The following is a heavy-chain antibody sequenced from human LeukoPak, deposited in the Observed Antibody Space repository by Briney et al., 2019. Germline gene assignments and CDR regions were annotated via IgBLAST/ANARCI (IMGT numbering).Heavy chain of an antibody. CDR1: GYTFTSYD. D-gene: IGHD5-12*01. CDR3: ARESVATKGSFDY. V-gene: IGHV1-8*01. J-gene: IGHJ4*02. CDR2: MNPNSGNT. Sequence: ASVKVSCKASGYTFTSYDINWVRQATGQGLEWMGWMNPNSGNTGYAQKFQGRVTMTRNTSISTAYMELSSLRSEDTAVYYCARESVATKGSFDYWGQGTLVTVSS.